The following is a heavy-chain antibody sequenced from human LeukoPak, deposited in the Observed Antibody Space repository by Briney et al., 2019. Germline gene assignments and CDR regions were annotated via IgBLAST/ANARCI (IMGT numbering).Heavy chain of an antibody. Sequence: GGSLRLPCAASGFTFSDHYMSWIRQAPGKGLEWVSYISSSGSTIYYADSVKGRFTISRDNAKNSLYLQMNSLRAEDTAVYYCARYYSSGYYSNYWGQGTLVTVSS. D-gene: IGHD3-22*01. CDR2: ISSSGSTI. CDR1: GFTFSDHY. V-gene: IGHV3-11*01. CDR3: ARYYSSGYYSNY. J-gene: IGHJ4*02.